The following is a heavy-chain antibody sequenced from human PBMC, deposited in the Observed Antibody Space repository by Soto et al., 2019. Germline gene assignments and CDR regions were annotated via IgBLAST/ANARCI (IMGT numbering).Heavy chain of an antibody. Sequence: ASVKVSCMASGYTFPSYYMHWVRPAPGQGLEWMGIINPSGGSTSYAQKFQGRVTMTRDTSTSTVYMELSSLRSEYTTVHYCARDKTRGDTYYYYGMDVWGQGTTVTVS. J-gene: IGHJ6*02. D-gene: IGHD3-10*01. CDR2: INPSGGST. V-gene: IGHV1-46*01. CDR3: ARDKTRGDTYYYYGMDV. CDR1: GYTFPSYY.